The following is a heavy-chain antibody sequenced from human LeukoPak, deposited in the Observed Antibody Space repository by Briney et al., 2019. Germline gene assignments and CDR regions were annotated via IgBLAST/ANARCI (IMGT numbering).Heavy chain of an antibody. D-gene: IGHD6-13*01. V-gene: IGHV4-38-2*02. J-gene: IGHJ4*02. CDR2: IYHSGST. CDR1: GYSISSGYY. Sequence: SETLSLTCTVSGYSISSGYYWGWIRQPPGKGLEGIGSIYHSGSTYYNPSLKSRVTISVDTSKNQFSLKLSSVTAADTAVYYCAREADPGIAAAGTIRGWGQGTLVTVSS. CDR3: AREADPGIAAAGTIRG.